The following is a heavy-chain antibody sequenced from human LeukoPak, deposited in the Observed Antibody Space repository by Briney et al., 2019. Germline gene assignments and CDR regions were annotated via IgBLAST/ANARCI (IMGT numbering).Heavy chain of an antibody. CDR1: GGSFSGYY. V-gene: IGHV4-34*01. D-gene: IGHD1-26*01. J-gene: IGHJ4*02. CDR2: INHSGST. Sequence: PSETLSLTCAVHGGSFSGYYWSGIRQPPGKGLEWIGEINHSGSTNYNPSLKSRVTISVDTSKNLFSLKLSSVTAADTAVYYCARRAEVGATLTYYFDYWGQGTLVTVSS. CDR3: ARRAEVGATLTYYFDY.